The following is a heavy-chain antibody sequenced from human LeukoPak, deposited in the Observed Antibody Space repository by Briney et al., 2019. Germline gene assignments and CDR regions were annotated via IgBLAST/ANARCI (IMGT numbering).Heavy chain of an antibody. CDR1: GGSIISYY. J-gene: IGHJ6*03. V-gene: IGHV4-4*07. CDR3: ARLKFYDSTGYTPSYYMDV. Sequence: PSETLSLTCTVPGGSIISYYWSWVRQSAGKGLEWIGRIYPSGSTEYNTSLKSRVTMSVDMSKKQFSLKLTSVTAADTAVYYCARLKFYDSTGYTPSYYMDVWGKGTTVTVSS. D-gene: IGHD3-22*01. CDR2: IYPSGST.